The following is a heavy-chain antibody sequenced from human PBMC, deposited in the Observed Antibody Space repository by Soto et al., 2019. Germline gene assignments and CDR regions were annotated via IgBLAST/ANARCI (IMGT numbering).Heavy chain of an antibody. CDR1: GFTFSNAW. CDR3: TTPLQWLGPDY. D-gene: IGHD6-19*01. J-gene: IGHJ4*02. CDR2: IKSKTDGGTT. V-gene: IGHV3-15*07. Sequence: PGVPLRLSCAASGFTFSNAWMNWVRQAPGKGLEWVGRIKSKTDGGTTDYAAPVKGRFTISRDDSKNTLYLQMNSLKTEDTAVYYCTTPLQWLGPDYWGQGTLVTVSS.